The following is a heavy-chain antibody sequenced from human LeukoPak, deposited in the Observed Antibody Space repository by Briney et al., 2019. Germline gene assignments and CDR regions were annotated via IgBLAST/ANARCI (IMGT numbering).Heavy chain of an antibody. V-gene: IGHV3-21*01. CDR2: ISSSSYI. CDR3: ARDGIVVVPAALSNYYGMDV. D-gene: IGHD2-2*01. Sequence: GGSLRLSCAASGFTFSSYSMNWVRQAPGKGLEWVSSISSSSYIYYADSVKGRFTISRDNAKNSLYLQMNSLRAEDTAVYYCARDGIVVVPAALSNYYGMDVWGQGTTVTVSS. J-gene: IGHJ6*02. CDR1: GFTFSSYS.